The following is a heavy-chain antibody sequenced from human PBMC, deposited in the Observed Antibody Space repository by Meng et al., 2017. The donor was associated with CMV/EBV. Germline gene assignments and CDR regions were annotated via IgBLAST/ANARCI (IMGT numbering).Heavy chain of an antibody. J-gene: IGHJ3*02. CDR1: GFTFSSYW. V-gene: IGHV3-7*01. Sequence: GESLKISCAASGFTFSSYWMSWVRQAPGKGLEWVANIKQDGSEKYYVDSVKGRFPISRDNAKNSLYLQMNSLRAEDTAVYYCARHEHWDAFDIWGQGTMVTVSS. CDR3: ARHEHWDAFDI. CDR2: IKQDGSEK. D-gene: IGHD3-3*02.